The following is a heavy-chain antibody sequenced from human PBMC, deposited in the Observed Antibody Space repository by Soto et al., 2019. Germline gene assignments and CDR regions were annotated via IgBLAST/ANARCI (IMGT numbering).Heavy chain of an antibody. Sequence: EVQLVESGGGLVQPGGSLRLSCAASGFTFSSYWMHWVRQAPGKGLMWVSRINSDGSSTSYADSVKGRFTISRDNAKNTLYLQMNSLRAEDTAVYYSARDSSGWYRGTAFDIWGQGTMVTVSS. CDR1: GFTFSSYW. CDR2: INSDGSST. CDR3: ARDSSGWYRGTAFDI. D-gene: IGHD6-19*01. V-gene: IGHV3-74*01. J-gene: IGHJ3*02.